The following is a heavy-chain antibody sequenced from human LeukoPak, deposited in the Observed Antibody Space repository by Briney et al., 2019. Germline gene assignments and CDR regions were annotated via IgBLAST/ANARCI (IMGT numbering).Heavy chain of an antibody. CDR3: AKIGAGSSRDY. CDR1: GFTFSNFA. D-gene: IGHD6-13*01. J-gene: IGHJ4*02. V-gene: IGHV3-21*01. Sequence: GGSLRLSCAASGFTFSNFAMTWVRQAPGKGLEWVSSIVGSSSTYYADSLKGRFTISRDNAKNSLYLQMNSLRAEDTAVYYCAKIGAGSSRDYWGQGTLVTVSS. CDR2: IVGSSST.